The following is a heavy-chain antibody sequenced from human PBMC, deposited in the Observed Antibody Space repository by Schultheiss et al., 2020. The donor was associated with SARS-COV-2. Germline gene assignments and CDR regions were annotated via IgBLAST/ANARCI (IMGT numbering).Heavy chain of an antibody. CDR1: GVPISSGTYY. CDR3: ARGRDAYNLGY. Sequence: SETLSLTCIVSGVPISSGTYYWSWIRQHPGKGLEWIGSIPPSGITLHTPSLECRLTMSADTYTSQFTLKLISVNAADTTVYYCARGRDAYNLGYWGQGTLVTSPQ. J-gene: IGHJ4*02. CDR2: IPPSGIT. D-gene: IGHD5-24*01. V-gene: IGHV4-31*03.